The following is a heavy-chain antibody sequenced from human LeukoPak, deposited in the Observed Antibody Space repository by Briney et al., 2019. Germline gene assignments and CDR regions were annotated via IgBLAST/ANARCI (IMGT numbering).Heavy chain of an antibody. D-gene: IGHD6-13*01. Sequence: PGGSLRLSCAASGFAFSGCWMHWVRQAPGKGLVWVSRINGDGSSTGYADSVKGRLTISRDNANNMMYLQMDSLRAEDSATYYCVRGTTYSSTKADFWGQGTLVTVSS. J-gene: IGHJ4*02. CDR3: VRGTTYSSTKADF. CDR2: INGDGSST. V-gene: IGHV3-74*01. CDR1: GFAFSGCW.